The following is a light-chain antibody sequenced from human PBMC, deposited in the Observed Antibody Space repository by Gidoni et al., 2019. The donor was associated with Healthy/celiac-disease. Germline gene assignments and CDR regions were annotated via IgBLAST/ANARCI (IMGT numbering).Light chain of an antibody. CDR3: QQSYSTPQT. CDR1: QSISSY. V-gene: IGKV1-39*01. J-gene: IGKJ1*01. CDR2: AAS. Sequence: DIQIAQSPSSLSASVGDRVTITCRASQSISSYLNWYQQKPGKAPKLLIYAASSLQSGVPSRFSVSGSGTDFTLTISSLQPEDFATYYCQQSYSTPQTFGQGTKVEIK.